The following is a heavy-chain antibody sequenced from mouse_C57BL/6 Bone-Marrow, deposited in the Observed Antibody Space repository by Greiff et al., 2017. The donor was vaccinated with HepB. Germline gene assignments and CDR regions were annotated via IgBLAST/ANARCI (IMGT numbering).Heavy chain of an antibody. Sequence: EVMLVESGPELVKPGASVKISCKASGYSFTGYFMNWVKQSHGKSLEWIGRINPYNGDTFYNQKFKGKATLTVDKSSSTAHMELLSLTSEDFAVYYCAREGVFYYGYEDWYFEVWGTGTTVTVSS. D-gene: IGHD2-2*01. CDR2: INPYNGDT. J-gene: IGHJ1*03. V-gene: IGHV1-37*01. CDR1: GYSFTGYF. CDR3: AREGVFYYGYEDWYFEV.